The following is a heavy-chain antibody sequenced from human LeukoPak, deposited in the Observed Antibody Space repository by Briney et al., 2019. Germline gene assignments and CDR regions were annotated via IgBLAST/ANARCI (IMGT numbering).Heavy chain of an antibody. V-gene: IGHV1-2*02. J-gene: IGHJ5*02. CDR2: INPNSGGT. D-gene: IGHD3-10*01. CDR1: GYTFTCYY. CDR3: ARGGFTMVRGVIPNWFDP. Sequence: ASVTVSCKASGYTFTCYYMHWVRQAPGQGLEWMGWINPNSGGTNYAQKFQGRVTMTRDTSISTAYMELSRLRSDDTAVYYCARGGFTMVRGVIPNWFDPWGQGTLVTVSS.